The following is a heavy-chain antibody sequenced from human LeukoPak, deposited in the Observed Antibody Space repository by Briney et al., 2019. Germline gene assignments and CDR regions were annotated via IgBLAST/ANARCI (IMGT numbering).Heavy chain of an antibody. CDR1: GFRFSSYV. Sequence: GGSLRLSCAASGFRFSSYVMSWVRQAPGKGLEYVSSIDGSDGASYYADSVKGRFTVSRDNSKNTLFLQMNSLRVEDTAVYYCARVDSGNYDYWGQGTLLTVSS. CDR3: ARVDSGNYDY. D-gene: IGHD1-26*01. J-gene: IGHJ4*02. V-gene: IGHV3-23*01. CDR2: IDGSDGAS.